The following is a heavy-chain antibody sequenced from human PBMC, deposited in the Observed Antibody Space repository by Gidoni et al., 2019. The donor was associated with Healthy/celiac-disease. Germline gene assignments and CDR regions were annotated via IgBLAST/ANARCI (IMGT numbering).Heavy chain of an antibody. CDR2: IVVGSGNT. D-gene: IGHD3-22*01. V-gene: IGHV1-58*01. CDR1: GFTFTSSA. J-gene: IGHJ4*02. Sequence: QMQLVQSGPEVKKPGTSVKVSCKASGFTFTSSAVQWVRQARGQRLEWLGWIVVGSGNTNYAQKFQERVTITRDMSTSTAYMELSSLRSEDTAVYYCAADRYGSSGYLAFDYWGQGTLVTVSS. CDR3: AADRYGSSGYLAFDY.